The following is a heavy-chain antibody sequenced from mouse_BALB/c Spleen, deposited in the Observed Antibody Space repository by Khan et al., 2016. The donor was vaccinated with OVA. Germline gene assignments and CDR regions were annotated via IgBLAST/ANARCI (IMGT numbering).Heavy chain of an antibody. V-gene: IGHV1-81*01. CDR3: ARGDGYYVYFDY. D-gene: IGHD2-3*01. CDR1: GYTFTNYV. J-gene: IGHJ2*01. CDR2: IYPGSDNA. Sequence: VQLQQSGPELVKPGASVKMSCKASGYTFTNYVITWVKQRTGQGLEWIGEIYPGSDNAYYNERFKGKATLTADKSSNTTHMQISSLTSEDSAVYFCARGDGYYVYFDYWGQGTTLTVSS.